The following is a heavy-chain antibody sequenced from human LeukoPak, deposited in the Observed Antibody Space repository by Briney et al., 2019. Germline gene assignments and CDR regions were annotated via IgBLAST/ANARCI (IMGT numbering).Heavy chain of an antibody. J-gene: IGHJ4*02. V-gene: IGHV3-73*01. Sequence: GGSLRLSCAASGLTFSGSAMHWVRQASGKGLEWVGRIRSKANSYATAYAASVKGRFTISRDDSKNTLYLQMNSLKTEDTAVYYCARDGTRDGYNYFDYWGQGTLVTVSS. CDR3: ARDGTRDGYNYFDY. CDR2: IRSKANSYAT. CDR1: GLTFSGSA. D-gene: IGHD5-24*01.